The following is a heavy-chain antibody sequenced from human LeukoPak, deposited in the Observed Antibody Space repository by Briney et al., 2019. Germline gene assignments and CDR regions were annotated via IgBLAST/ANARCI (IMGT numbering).Heavy chain of an antibody. CDR1: GFTFSSYA. V-gene: IGHV3-23*01. Sequence: PGGSLRLSCAASGFTFSSYAMSWVRQAPGKGLEWVSAISGSGGSTYYADSVKGRFTISRDNAKNSLYLQMNSLRAEDTAVYYCARVEEIVGALNYWGQGTLVTVSS. CDR2: ISGSGGST. D-gene: IGHD1-26*01. J-gene: IGHJ4*02. CDR3: ARVEEIVGALNY.